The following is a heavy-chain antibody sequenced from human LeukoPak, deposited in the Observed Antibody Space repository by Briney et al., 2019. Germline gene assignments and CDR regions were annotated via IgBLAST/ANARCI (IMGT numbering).Heavy chain of an antibody. V-gene: IGHV1-69*04. CDR3: ARVGAPNNYFDY. D-gene: IGHD2/OR15-2a*01. J-gene: IGHJ4*02. CDR1: GCTFSSYA. CDR2: IIPIFGIA. Sequence: ASVKVSCKASGCTFSSYAISWVRQAPGQGLEWMGRIIPIFGIANYAQKFQGRVTITADKSTSTAYMELSSLRSEDTAVYYCARVGAPNNYFDYWGQGTLVTVSS.